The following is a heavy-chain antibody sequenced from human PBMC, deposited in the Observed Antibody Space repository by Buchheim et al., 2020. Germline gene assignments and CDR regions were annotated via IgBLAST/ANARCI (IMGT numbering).Heavy chain of an antibody. CDR1: SGSISSSDYY. CDR2: IHYTESA. D-gene: IGHD3-22*01. Sequence: QVQLQESGPGLVKPSQTLSLTCNVTSGSISSSDYYWSWIRHPPGKALEYIGNIHYTESAYYNPSLKSRVTISKDTSRNQFSLKLSSVTAADTAVYYCASMGGDSSGYYYVLPTTLDYWGQGTL. J-gene: IGHJ4*02. V-gene: IGHV4-30-4*01. CDR3: ASMGGDSSGYYYVLPTTLDY.